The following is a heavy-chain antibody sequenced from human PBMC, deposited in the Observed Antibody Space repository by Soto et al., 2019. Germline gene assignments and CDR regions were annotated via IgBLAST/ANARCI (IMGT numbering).Heavy chain of an antibody. CDR3: AAGGVTSVAQFDY. V-gene: IGHV3-13*01. Sequence: GGSLRLSCSASGFTFSNYAMHWVRQPTGKGLEWVSGIGAAGDTYYPGSVKGRFTISRENAKNSLYLQMNSLRAGDTAVYYCAAGGVTSVAQFDYWGQGTLVTVSS. CDR1: GFTFSNYA. J-gene: IGHJ4*02. CDR2: IGAAGDT. D-gene: IGHD3-16*01.